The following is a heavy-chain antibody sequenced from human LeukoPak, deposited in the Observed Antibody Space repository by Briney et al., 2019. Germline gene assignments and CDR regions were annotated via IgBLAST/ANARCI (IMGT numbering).Heavy chain of an antibody. Sequence: GGSLSLSCAASGFPFNNYAMRWVRQAPGQGLEPVSDISGSDAGTYYADPVQGRFTTSRDNSKNTLYLQMNSLRAEDAAVYYCAKAPLGRCTGVICYYFDYWGQGTLVTVSS. CDR3: AKAPLGRCTGVICYYFDY. CDR1: GFPFNNYA. D-gene: IGHD2-15*01. J-gene: IGHJ4*02. CDR2: ISGSDAGT. V-gene: IGHV3-23*01.